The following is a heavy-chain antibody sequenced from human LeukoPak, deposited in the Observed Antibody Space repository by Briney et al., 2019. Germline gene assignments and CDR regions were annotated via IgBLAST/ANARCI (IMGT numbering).Heavy chain of an antibody. CDR1: GYTFTSYA. CDR3: ARLGPYYDSSGYGEYNWFDP. D-gene: IGHD3-22*01. Sequence: GASVKVSCKASGYTFTSYAMHWVRQAPGQRLEWMGWINAGNGNTKYSQKFQGRVTITRDTSASTAYMELSSLRSEDTAVYYCARLGPYYDSSGYGEYNWFDPWGQGTLVTVSS. V-gene: IGHV1-3*01. CDR2: INAGNGNT. J-gene: IGHJ5*02.